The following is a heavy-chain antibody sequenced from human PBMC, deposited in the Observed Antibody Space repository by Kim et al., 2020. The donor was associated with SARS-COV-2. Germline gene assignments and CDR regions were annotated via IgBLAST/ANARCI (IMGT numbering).Heavy chain of an antibody. CDR2: INHSGST. CDR3: ARRGGYQLHYYYYYGMDV. D-gene: IGHD2-2*01. V-gene: IGHV4-34*01. CDR1: GGSFSGYY. Sequence: SETLSLTCAVYGGSFSGYYWSWIRQPPGKGLEWIGEINHSGSTNYNPSLKSRVTISVDTSKNQFSLKLSSVTAADTAVYYCARRGGYQLHYYYYYGMDV. J-gene: IGHJ6*01.